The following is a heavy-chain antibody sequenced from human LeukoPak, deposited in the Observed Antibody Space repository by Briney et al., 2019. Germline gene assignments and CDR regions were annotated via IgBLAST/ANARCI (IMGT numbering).Heavy chain of an antibody. CDR1: GYTFTSYD. CDR2: MNPKSGNT. CDR3: ARGGRTRNYWYFDL. J-gene: IGHJ2*01. Sequence: ASVKVSCKASGYTFTSYDINWVRQATGQGLEWMGWMNPKSGNTGYAQKFQGRVTMTRNTSISTAYMELSSLRSEDTAVYYCARGGRTRNYWYFDLWGRGTLVTVSS. V-gene: IGHV1-8*01.